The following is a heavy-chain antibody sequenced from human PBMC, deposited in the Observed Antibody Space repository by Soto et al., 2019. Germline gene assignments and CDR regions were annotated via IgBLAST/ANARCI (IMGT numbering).Heavy chain of an antibody. CDR1: GGTFSSYA. CDR2: IIPIFGTA. D-gene: IGHD6-6*01. V-gene: IGHV1-69*06. Sequence: SVKVSCKASGGTFSSYAISWVRQAPGQGLEWMGGIIPIFGTANYAQKFQGRVTITADKSTSTAYMELSSLRSEDTAVYYCARDGYSSSLGFDYWGQGTLVTVSS. CDR3: ARDGYSSSLGFDY. J-gene: IGHJ4*02.